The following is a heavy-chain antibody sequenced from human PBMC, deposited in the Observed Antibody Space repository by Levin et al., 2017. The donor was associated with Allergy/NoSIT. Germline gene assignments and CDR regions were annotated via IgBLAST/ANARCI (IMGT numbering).Heavy chain of an antibody. J-gene: IGHJ6*03. D-gene: IGHD3-10*01. CDR2: INPNSGGT. Sequence: ASVKVSCKASGYTFTGYYMHWVRQAPGQGLEWMGWINPNSGGTNYAQKFQGRVTMTRDTSISTAYMELSRLRSDDTAVYYCAREGLWFGELLSHMDVWGKGTTVTVSS. CDR3: AREGLWFGELLSHMDV. CDR1: GYTFTGYY. V-gene: IGHV1-2*02.